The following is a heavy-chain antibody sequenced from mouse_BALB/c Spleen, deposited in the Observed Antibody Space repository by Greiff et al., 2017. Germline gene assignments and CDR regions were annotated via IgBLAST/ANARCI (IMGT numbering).Heavy chain of an antibody. CDR2: INPSNGRT. Sequence: VQLQQPGAELVKPGASVKLSCKASGYTFTSYWMHWVKQRPGQGLEWIGEINPSNGRTNYNEKFKGKATLTVDKSSSTAYMELSSLTSEDSAVYYCAKSYYGSSYWYFDVWGAGTTVTVSS. J-gene: IGHJ1*01. V-gene: IGHV1S81*02. CDR3: AKSYYGSSYWYFDV. D-gene: IGHD1-1*01. CDR1: GYTFTSYW.